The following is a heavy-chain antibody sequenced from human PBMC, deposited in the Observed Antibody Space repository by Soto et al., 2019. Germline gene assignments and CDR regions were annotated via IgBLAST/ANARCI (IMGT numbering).Heavy chain of an antibody. J-gene: IGHJ3*02. CDR3: ARRLVEVVPAAMDDAFDI. V-gene: IGHV1-69*13. CDR1: GGTFSSYA. Sequence: GASVKVSCKASGGTFSSYAISWVRQAPGQGLEWMGGIIPIFGTANYAQKFQGRVTITADESTSTAYMELSSLRSEDTAVYYCARRLVEVVPAAMDDAFDIWGQGTMVTVSS. CDR2: IIPIFGTA. D-gene: IGHD2-2*01.